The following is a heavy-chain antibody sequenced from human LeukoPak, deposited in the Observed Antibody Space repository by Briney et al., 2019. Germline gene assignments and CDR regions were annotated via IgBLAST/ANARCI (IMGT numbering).Heavy chain of an antibody. V-gene: IGHV3-30*02. CDR1: GFSFSSYG. CDR2: IRYDGSNK. D-gene: IGHD3-22*01. Sequence: GGSLRLSCAASGFSFSSYGMHWVRQAPGKGLEWVAFIRYDGSNKYYADSVKGRFTISRDNSKNTLYLQMNSLRAEDTAVYYCAKDRETYYYDSSGYYSGQGTLVTVSS. J-gene: IGHJ4*02. CDR3: AKDRETYYYDSSGYY.